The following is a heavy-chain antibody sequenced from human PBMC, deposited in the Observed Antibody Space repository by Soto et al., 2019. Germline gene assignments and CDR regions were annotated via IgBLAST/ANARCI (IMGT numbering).Heavy chain of an antibody. CDR1: GGSINSGGYY. V-gene: IGHV4-31*03. D-gene: IGHD6-13*01. J-gene: IGHJ4*02. CDR3: ARGYRQSGYSSSWVFDY. CDR2: MYYSGST. Sequence: QVQLRESGPGLVKPSQTLSLTCTVSGGSINSGGYYWNWIRQHPGKGLEWIGYMYYSGSTSYNPFLRSRVIISSATSENHSSRKLSAVTAADPAVYFCARGYRQSGYSSSWVFDYWGQGTLVNVSS.